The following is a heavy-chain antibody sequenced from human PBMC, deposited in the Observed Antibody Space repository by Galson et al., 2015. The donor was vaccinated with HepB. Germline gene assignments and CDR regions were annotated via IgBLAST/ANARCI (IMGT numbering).Heavy chain of an antibody. D-gene: IGHD3-16*02. J-gene: IGHJ4*02. CDR2: INHSGST. Sequence: LEWIGEINHSGSTNYNPSLKSRVTISVDTSKNQFSLKLSSVTAADTAVYYCARGSPLAYYDYIWGSYRSEYYFDYWGQGTLVTVSS. V-gene: IGHV4-34*01. CDR3: ARGSPLAYYDYIWGSYRSEYYFDY.